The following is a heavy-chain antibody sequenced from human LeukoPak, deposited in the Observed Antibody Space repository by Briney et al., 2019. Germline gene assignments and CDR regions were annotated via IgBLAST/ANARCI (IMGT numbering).Heavy chain of an antibody. CDR3: AGTYYDFWSGYGAFDI. V-gene: IGHV3-33*01. Sequence: GGSLRLSCAASGFTFSSYGMHWVRQAPGKGLEWVAVIWYDGSNKYYADSVKGRFTISRDNSKNTLYLQMNSLRAEDTAVYYCAGTYYDFWSGYGAFDIWGQGTMVTVSS. D-gene: IGHD3-3*01. CDR2: IWYDGSNK. CDR1: GFTFSSYG. J-gene: IGHJ3*02.